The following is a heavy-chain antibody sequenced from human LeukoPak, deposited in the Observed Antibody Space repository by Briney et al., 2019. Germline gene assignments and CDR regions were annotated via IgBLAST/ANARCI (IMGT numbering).Heavy chain of an antibody. CDR1: GFTFSSYG. V-gene: IGHV3-30*02. Sequence: GRSLRLSCAASGFTFSSYGMHWVRQAPGKGLEWVAFIRYDGSNKYYADSVKGRFTISRDNSKNTLYLQMNSLRAEDTAVYYCANGGPMIVGGFDYWGQGTLVTVSS. J-gene: IGHJ4*02. CDR3: ANGGPMIVGGFDY. D-gene: IGHD3-22*01. CDR2: IRYDGSNK.